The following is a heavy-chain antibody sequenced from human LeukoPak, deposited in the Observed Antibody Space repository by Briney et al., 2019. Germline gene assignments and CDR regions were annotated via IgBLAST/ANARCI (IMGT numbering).Heavy chain of an antibody. Sequence: GGSLRLSCAASGFTFSSYNMNWVRQAPGKGLEWVSSISSSSSYIYYADSLKGRFTISRDNAKNSLYLQINSLRAEDTAVYYCSTSRFCSSTSCLFPFDNWGQGTLATVSS. J-gene: IGHJ4*02. CDR3: STSRFCSSTSCLFPFDN. CDR2: ISSSSSYI. CDR1: GFTFSSYN. D-gene: IGHD2-2*01. V-gene: IGHV3-21*01.